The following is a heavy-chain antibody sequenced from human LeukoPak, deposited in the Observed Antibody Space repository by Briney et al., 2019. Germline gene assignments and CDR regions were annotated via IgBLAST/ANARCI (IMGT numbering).Heavy chain of an antibody. D-gene: IGHD3-10*01. CDR1: GGSFSGYY. Sequence: SETLSLTCAVYGGSFSGYYWSWIRQPPGKGLEWIGEINHSGSTNYNPSLKSRVTISVDTSKNQFSLKLSSVTAADTVVYYCASAKLWFGESSNFDYWGQGTLVTVSS. CDR2: INHSGST. V-gene: IGHV4-34*01. J-gene: IGHJ4*02. CDR3: ASAKLWFGESSNFDY.